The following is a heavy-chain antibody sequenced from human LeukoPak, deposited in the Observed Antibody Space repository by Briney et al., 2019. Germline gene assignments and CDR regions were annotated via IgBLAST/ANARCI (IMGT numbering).Heavy chain of an antibody. CDR3: ARVVAVAGTYYYYYMDV. V-gene: IGHV4-59*01. J-gene: IGHJ6*03. Sequence: SETLSLTCTVSGGSISSYYWSWIRQPPGNGLEWIGYIYYSGRTKYNPSLKSRVTLSVDTFKNQFSLKLSSETAADTAVYYCARVVAVAGTYYYYYMDVWGKGATVSVSS. D-gene: IGHD6-19*01. CDR1: GGSISSYY. CDR2: IYYSGRT.